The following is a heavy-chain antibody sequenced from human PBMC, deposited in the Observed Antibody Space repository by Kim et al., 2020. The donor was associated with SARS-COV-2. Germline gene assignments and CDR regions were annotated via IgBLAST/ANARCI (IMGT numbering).Heavy chain of an antibody. CDR3: ARDGGRDRDYFDY. CDR2: ISYDGSNK. Sequence: GGSLRLSCAASGFTFSSYAMHWVRQAPGKGLEWVAVISYDGSNKYYADSVKGRFTISRDNSKNTLYLQMNSLRAEDTAVYYCARDGGRDRDYFDYWGQGTLVTVSS. CDR1: GFTFSSYA. D-gene: IGHD3-16*01. J-gene: IGHJ4*02. V-gene: IGHV3-30-3*01.